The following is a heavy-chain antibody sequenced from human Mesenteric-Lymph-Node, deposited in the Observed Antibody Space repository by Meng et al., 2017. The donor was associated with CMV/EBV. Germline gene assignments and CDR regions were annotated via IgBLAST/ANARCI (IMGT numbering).Heavy chain of an antibody. CDR2: ITDSYST. CDR1: GFTFRDFH. V-gene: IGHV3-11*04. J-gene: IGHJ4*02. CDR3: ARRWAVAGLDY. Sequence: LSCAASGFTFRDFHMSWVRQAPGQGLEWLSYITDSYSTSYADSLKGRFTISRDNARNSVYLQLNSLRVEDTAVYYCARRWAVAGLDYWGQGTLVTVSS. D-gene: IGHD6-19*01.